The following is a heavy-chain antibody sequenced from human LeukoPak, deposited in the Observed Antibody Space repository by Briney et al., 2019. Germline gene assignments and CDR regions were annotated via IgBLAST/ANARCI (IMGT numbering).Heavy chain of an antibody. J-gene: IGHJ4*02. V-gene: IGHV1-46*01. CDR2: INPSGGST. D-gene: IGHD2-2*01. CDR3: ARAGESRDIVVVPAAPFDY. CDR1: GYTFTSYY. Sequence: ASVKVSCKASGYTFTSYYMHWVRQAPGQGLEWMGIINPSGGSTSYAQKFQGRVTMTRDTSTSTVYMELSSLRSEDTAVYYCARAGESRDIVVVPAAPFDYWGQGTLVTVSP.